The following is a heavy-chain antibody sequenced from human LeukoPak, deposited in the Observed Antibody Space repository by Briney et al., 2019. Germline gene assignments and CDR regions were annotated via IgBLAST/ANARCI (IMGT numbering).Heavy chain of an antibody. J-gene: IGHJ6*02. V-gene: IGHV4-34*01. CDR2: INHSGST. CDR1: GVSFSGYY. Sequence: PSETLSLTCAVYGVSFSGYYWSWIRQPPGKGLEWIGEINHSGSTNYNPSLKSRVTISVDTSKNQFSLKLSSVTAADTAVYYCASGVYCSGGSCYSGNYYYYGMDVWGQGTTVTVSS. CDR3: ASGVYCSGGSCYSGNYYYYGMDV. D-gene: IGHD2-15*01.